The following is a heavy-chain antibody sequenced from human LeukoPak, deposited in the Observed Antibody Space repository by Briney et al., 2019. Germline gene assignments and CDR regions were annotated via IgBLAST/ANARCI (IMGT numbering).Heavy chain of an antibody. CDR3: ARQGGRDGCNRR. CDR1: GGSISSSSYY. J-gene: IGHJ4*02. D-gene: IGHD5-24*01. CDR2: IYYSGST. Sequence: SETLSLTCTVSGGSISSSSYYWGWIRQPPGKGLEWIGSIYYSGSTYYNPSLKSRVTISVDTSKNQFSLKLSSVTAADTAVYYCARQGGRDGCNRRWGQGTLVTVSS. V-gene: IGHV4-39*01.